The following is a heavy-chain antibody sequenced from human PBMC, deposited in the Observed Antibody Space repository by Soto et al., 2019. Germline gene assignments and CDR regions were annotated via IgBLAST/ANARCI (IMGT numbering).Heavy chain of an antibody. Sequence: SGPTLVNPTQTLTLTCTFSGFSLSTSGVGVGWIRQPPGKALEWLALIYWDDDKRYSPSLKSRLTITKDTSKNQVVLTMTNMDPVDTATYYCAHTDTPIYCSSTSSCLRRNWFDPWGQGTLVTVSS. CDR3: AHTDTPIYCSSTSSCLRRNWFDP. D-gene: IGHD2-2*01. V-gene: IGHV2-5*02. CDR2: IYWDDDK. CDR1: GFSLSTSGVG. J-gene: IGHJ5*02.